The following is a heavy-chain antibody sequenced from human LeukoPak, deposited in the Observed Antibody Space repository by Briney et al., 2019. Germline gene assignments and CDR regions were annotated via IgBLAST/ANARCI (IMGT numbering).Heavy chain of an antibody. J-gene: IGHJ4*02. V-gene: IGHV3-15*01. CDR3: TTALGGR. D-gene: IGHD1-26*01. CDR1: GFTFNNAW. Sequence: PGGSLRLSCVASGFTFNNAWLSWVRQAPGKGLEWVGRIKSKTAGGATDYTAPVKGRFTISRDDSKNTLYLQMNSLKTEDTAVYYCTTALGGRWGQGTLVTVSS. CDR2: IKSKTAGGAT.